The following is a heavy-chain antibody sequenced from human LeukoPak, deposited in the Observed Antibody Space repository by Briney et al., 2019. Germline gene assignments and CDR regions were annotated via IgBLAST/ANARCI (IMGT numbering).Heavy chain of an antibody. J-gene: IGHJ3*02. D-gene: IGHD4-17*01. V-gene: IGHV1-69*13. CDR2: IIPIFGTA. CDR3: ARDYNGDDAFDI. CDR1: GGTFSSYA. Sequence: SVTVSCKASGGTFSSYAISWVRQAPGQGLEWMGGIIPIFGTANYAQKFQGRVTITADESTSTAYMELSSLRSEDTAVYYCARDYNGDDAFDIWGQGTMVTVSS.